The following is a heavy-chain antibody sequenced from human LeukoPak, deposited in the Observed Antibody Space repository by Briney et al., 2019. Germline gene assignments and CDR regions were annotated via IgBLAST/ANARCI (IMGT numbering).Heavy chain of an antibody. CDR1: GGSFSGYY. CDR2: VHLDGRT. D-gene: IGHD3-3*01. CDR3: AREGGFYRPLDY. J-gene: IGHJ4*02. Sequence: SETLSLACAVYGGSFSGYYWSWIRQPPGKGLEWIGEVHLDGRTNYNPSLKSRLIMSVDLPENHISLKLTSVTAADTAVYYCAREGGFYRPLDYSGQGTLVTVSS. V-gene: IGHV4-34*10.